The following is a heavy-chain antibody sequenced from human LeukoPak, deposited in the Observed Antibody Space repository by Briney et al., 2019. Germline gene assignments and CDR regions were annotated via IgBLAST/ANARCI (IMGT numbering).Heavy chain of an antibody. Sequence: SETLSLTCTVSGGSISSNSYYWGWIRQSPGKGLKWIGTIYYSGSTYYNPSLKSRVTISVDTSKNQFSLKLRSVTAADTAVYYCARVTGYMIEDYFDYWGQGTLVTVSS. V-gene: IGHV4-39*07. J-gene: IGHJ4*02. CDR1: GGSISSNSYY. D-gene: IGHD3-22*01. CDR3: ARVTGYMIEDYFDY. CDR2: IYYSGST.